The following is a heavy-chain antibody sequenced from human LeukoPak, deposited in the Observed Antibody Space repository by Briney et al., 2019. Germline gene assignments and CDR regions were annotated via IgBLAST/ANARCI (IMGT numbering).Heavy chain of an antibody. V-gene: IGHV1-18*01. Sequence: ASVKVSCKASGYTFTSYGINWVRQAPGQGLEWMGWISAYNGNTNYAQKLQGRVTMTTDTSTSTAYMELRSLRSDDTAVYYCARDYNWNYEEMYYYYGMDVWGQGTTVTVSS. CDR1: GYTFTSYG. D-gene: IGHD1-7*01. CDR3: ARDYNWNYEEMYYYYGMDV. J-gene: IGHJ6*02. CDR2: ISAYNGNT.